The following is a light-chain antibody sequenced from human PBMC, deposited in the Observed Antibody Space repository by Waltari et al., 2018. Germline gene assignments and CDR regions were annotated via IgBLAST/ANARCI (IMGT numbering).Light chain of an antibody. Sequence: QSALTQPASVSGSPGQSITISCTGTTSDVGGYDYVSWYQQHPGNSPKLIIYDVINRPSGVSIRFSGYKSGNTASLTISGLQAEDEADYYCGSYTSSAWVFGGGTRLTVL. J-gene: IGLJ3*02. CDR1: TSDVGGYDY. CDR3: GSYTSSAWV. V-gene: IGLV2-14*03. CDR2: DVI.